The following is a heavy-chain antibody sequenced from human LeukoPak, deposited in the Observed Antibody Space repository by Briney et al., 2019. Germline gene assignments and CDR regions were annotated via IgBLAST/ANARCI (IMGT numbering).Heavy chain of an antibody. CDR3: ARDYISAWYYYGMDV. CDR2: ISYDGSNT. Sequence: GGSLRLSFAASGFPFSSYGMNWVRQAPGKGLEWVAVISYDGSNTYDADSLKGRFTISRDNSKNTLYLQMNSLRAEDTAVYYCARDYISAWYYYGMDVWGQGTRVTVSS. J-gene: IGHJ6*02. V-gene: IGHV3-30*03. CDR1: GFPFSSYG. D-gene: IGHD3-9*01.